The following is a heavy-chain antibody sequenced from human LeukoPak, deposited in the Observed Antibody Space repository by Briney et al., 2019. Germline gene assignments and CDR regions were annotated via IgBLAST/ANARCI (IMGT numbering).Heavy chain of an antibody. CDR1: GFTFGNFG. CDR3: ARELVSSGPGYFDL. D-gene: IGHD3-10*02. J-gene: IGHJ2*01. V-gene: IGHV3-23*01. Sequence: GGSLRLSCEASGFTFGNFGMTWVRQAPGKGLQWVSGITGSTTWTYYAASVKGRFTVSRDNSQNTLHLQMNSLRADDTAVYYCARELVSSGPGYFDLWGRGTLVTVSS. CDR2: ITGSTTWT.